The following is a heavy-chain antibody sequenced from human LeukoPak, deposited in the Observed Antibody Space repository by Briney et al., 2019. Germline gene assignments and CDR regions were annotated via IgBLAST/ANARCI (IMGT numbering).Heavy chain of an antibody. CDR2: IYPGDSDT. CDR1: GYSFTSYG. CDR3: ARLVGTDSSGYYYGPY. D-gene: IGHD3-22*01. J-gene: IGHJ4*02. Sequence: GESLKISCKGSGYSFTSYGIGWVRQMPGKGLEWMGIIYPGDSDTRYSPSFQGQVTISADKSISTAYLQWSSLKASDTAMYYCARLVGTDSSGYYYGPYWGQGTLVTVSS. V-gene: IGHV5-51*01.